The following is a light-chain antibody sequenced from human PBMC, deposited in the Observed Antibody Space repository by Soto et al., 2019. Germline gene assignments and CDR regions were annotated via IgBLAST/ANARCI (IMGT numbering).Light chain of an antibody. V-gene: IGLV2-14*01. CDR1: SSEVGGYNY. CDR3: SSYTSSSTLLLV. CDR2: DVS. Sequence: QSVLTQPASASGSPGQSITISCTGTSSEVGGYNYVSWYQQHPGKAPKLMIYDVSNRPSGVSNRFSGSKSGNTASLTISGLQAEDEADYYCSSYTSSSTLLLVFGTGTKVTVL. J-gene: IGLJ1*01.